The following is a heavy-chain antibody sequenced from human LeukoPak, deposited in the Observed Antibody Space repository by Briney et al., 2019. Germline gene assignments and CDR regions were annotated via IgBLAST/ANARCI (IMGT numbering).Heavy chain of an antibody. J-gene: IGHJ6*04. Sequence: GGSLRLSCAASGFTFSSHAMSWVRQAPGKGLEWVSAISGSGGSTYYADSVKGRFTISRDNSKNTLYLQMNSLRAEDTAVHYCAKANYYDSSSLDVWGKGTTVTVSS. D-gene: IGHD3-22*01. CDR1: GFTFSSHA. CDR3: AKANYYDSSSLDV. V-gene: IGHV3-23*01. CDR2: ISGSGGST.